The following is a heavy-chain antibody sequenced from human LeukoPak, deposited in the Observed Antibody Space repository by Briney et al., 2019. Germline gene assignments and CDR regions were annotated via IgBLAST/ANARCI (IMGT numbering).Heavy chain of an antibody. CDR1: GLTFSSYA. V-gene: IGHV3-23*01. CDR2: ISGSGGST. D-gene: IGHD3-10*01. Sequence: GGPLRLSCAASGLTFSSYAMSWVRQAPGKGLKWVSAISGSGGSTYYADSVKGRFTISRDNSKNTLYLQMNSLRAEDTAVYYCAKDRDYYGSGSSGIFDYWGQGTLVTVSS. J-gene: IGHJ4*02. CDR3: AKDRDYYGSGSSGIFDY.